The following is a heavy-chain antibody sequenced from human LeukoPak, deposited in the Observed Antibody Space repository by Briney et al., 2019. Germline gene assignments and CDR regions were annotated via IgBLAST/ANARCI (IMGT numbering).Heavy chain of an antibody. J-gene: IGHJ5*02. CDR3: ARGRGWGFDP. D-gene: IGHD3-10*01. CDR1: GGSFGGSVSGYY. Sequence: PSETLSLTCAVYGGSFGGSVSGYYWSWIRQPPGKGLVWIGEINNSGSTNYSPSLKSRVTISINTSKNWLSLNLSPVTAADTAVYYCARGRGWGFDPWGQGTLVTVSS. V-gene: IGHV4-34*01. CDR2: INNSGST.